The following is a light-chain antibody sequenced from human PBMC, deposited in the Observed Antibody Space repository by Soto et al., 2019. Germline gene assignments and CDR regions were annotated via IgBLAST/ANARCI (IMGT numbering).Light chain of an antibody. CDR2: EVS. CDR1: SSDVGGYNY. CDR3: SSYTTSSTWV. J-gene: IGLJ3*02. V-gene: IGLV2-14*01. Sequence: QPASVSGSPGQSITISCTGTSSDVGGYNYVSWYQQHPGKAPKLIIYEVSNRPSGVSNRFSGSKSGNTASLTISGLQAEDEADYYCSSYTTSSTWVFGGGTKVTVL.